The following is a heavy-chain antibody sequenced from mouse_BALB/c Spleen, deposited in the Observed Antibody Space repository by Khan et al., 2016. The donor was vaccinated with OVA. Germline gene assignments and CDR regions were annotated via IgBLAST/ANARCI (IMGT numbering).Heavy chain of an antibody. V-gene: IGHV3-2*02. CDR3: ARTARIKY. J-gene: IGHJ2*01. CDR1: GYSITSGYG. D-gene: IGHD1-2*01. CDR2: ISYSGST. Sequence: EVQLQESGPGLVKPSQSLSLTCTVTGYSITSGYGWNWIRQFPGNKLEWMGYISYSGSTNYNPSFKSRISLTRDTSKNQFFLQLNSVTTEDTATYYCARTARIKYWGQGTTLTVSS.